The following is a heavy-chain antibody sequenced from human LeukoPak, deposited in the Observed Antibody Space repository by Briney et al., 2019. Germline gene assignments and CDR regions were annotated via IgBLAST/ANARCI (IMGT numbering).Heavy chain of an antibody. CDR2: IIPIFGTA. Sequence: VTDSCKASGGTFISYAISWVRQAPGQGLEWMGGIIPIFGTANYAQKFQGRVTITADESTSTAYMELSSLRSEDTAVYYCARNRRVLSAGAFDIWGQGTMVTVTS. V-gene: IGHV1-69*13. J-gene: IGHJ3*02. CDR3: ARNRRVLSAGAFDI. CDR1: GGTFISYA. D-gene: IGHD2-2*01.